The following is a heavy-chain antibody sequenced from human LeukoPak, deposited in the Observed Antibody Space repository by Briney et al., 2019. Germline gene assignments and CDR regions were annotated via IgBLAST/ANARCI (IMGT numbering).Heavy chain of an antibody. V-gene: IGHV3-21*01. CDR1: GFTFSSCS. J-gene: IGHJ5*02. D-gene: IGHD1-14*01. Sequence: GGSLRLSCAASGFTFSSCSMNWVRQAPGKGLEWVSSISSSSSYIYYADSVKGRFTISRDNDKNSLYLQMNSLRAEDTAVYYCARDITHSSNWFDPWGQGTLVTVSS. CDR3: ARDITHSSNWFDP. CDR2: ISSSSSYI.